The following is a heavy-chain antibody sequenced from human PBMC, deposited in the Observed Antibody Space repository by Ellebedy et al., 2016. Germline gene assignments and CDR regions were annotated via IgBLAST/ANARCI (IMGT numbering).Heavy chain of an antibody. V-gene: IGHV4-34*01. CDR2: INHSGSF. CDR3: ARGLFDHRMAFDI. D-gene: IGHD2-21*01. Sequence: SETLSLTCAVYGASFRGYYWSWIRQPPGEGLEWIGEINHSGSFNYNPFLKSRVTISVDTSKNQFSVNLSSVTAADTAVYYCARGLFDHRMAFDIWGQGTMVTVSS. J-gene: IGHJ3*02. CDR1: GASFRGYY.